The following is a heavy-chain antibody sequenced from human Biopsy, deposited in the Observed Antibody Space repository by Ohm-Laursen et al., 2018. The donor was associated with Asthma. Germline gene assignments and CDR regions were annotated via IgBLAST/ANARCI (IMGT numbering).Heavy chain of an antibody. D-gene: IGHD4-17*01. CDR2: HDHEEGGT. CDR1: GYSLTDLS. CDR3: ASDFPKDYVRYNFQF. Sequence: SSETASCKISGYSLTDLSMHWVRQAPGHGLEWMGGHDHEEGGTVNARRFQGRVTMTEDTSTDTAYMELSSLSSDETAVYYCASDFPKDYVRYNFQFWGQGTLVTVSS. J-gene: IGHJ4*02. V-gene: IGHV1-24*01.